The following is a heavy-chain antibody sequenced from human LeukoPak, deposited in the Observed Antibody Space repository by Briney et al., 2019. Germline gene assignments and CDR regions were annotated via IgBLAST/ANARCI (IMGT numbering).Heavy chain of an antibody. J-gene: IGHJ4*02. D-gene: IGHD1-26*01. CDR1: GGTFSSYA. CDR3: ARGPPGRTFDY. Sequence: ASVKVSCKASGGTFSSYAISWVRQAPGQGLEWMGRIIPILGIANYAQKFQGRVTITADKSTSTAYMELSSLRSEDTAVYYCARGPPGRTFDYWGQGTLVTVSS. CDR2: IIPILGIA. V-gene: IGHV1-69*04.